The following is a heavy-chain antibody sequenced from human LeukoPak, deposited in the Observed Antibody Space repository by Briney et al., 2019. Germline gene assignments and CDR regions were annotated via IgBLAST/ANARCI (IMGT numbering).Heavy chain of an antibody. Sequence: PSETLSLTCTVSGGSISSYYWSWIRQPAGKGLEWIGRIYTSGSTNYNPSLKSRVTMSVDTSKNQFSLKLNSVTAADTAVYYCARGRYSYGGAVGDYFDYWGQGTLVTVSS. V-gene: IGHV4-4*07. CDR3: ARGRYSYGGAVGDYFDY. CDR2: IYTSGST. J-gene: IGHJ4*02. D-gene: IGHD5-18*01. CDR1: GGSISSYY.